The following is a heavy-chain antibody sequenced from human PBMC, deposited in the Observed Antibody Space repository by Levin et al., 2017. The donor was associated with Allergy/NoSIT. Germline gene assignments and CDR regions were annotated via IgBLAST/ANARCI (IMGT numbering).Heavy chain of an antibody. CDR1: SGSISSYS. J-gene: IGHJ3*01. D-gene: IGHD3-22*01. CDR2: IATSGST. Sequence: SLTLSLPCTVSSGSISSYSWSWIRQPAGKGLEFIGRIATSGSTSYNSSLKSRVTMSVDTSKNQFSLKLSSVTAADTAIYYCARDDKDSYYSIGYSSGRGAFDFWGQGTMVTVSS. V-gene: IGHV4-4*07. CDR3: ARDDKDSYYSIGYSSGRGAFDF.